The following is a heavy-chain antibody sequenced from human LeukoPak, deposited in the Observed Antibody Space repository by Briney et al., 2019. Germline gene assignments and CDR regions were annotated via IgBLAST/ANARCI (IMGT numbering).Heavy chain of an antibody. CDR3: ARDFFVAVAGGGDYYYGMDV. V-gene: IGHV3-21*01. Sequence: PGGSLRLSCAASGFTFSSYSMNWVRQAPGKGLEWVSSISGSSSYIYYADSVKGRFTISRDNAKNSLYLQMNSLRAEDTAVYYCARDFFVAVAGGGDYYYGMDVWGQGTTVTVSS. J-gene: IGHJ6*02. CDR1: GFTFSSYS. D-gene: IGHD6-19*01. CDR2: ISGSSSYI.